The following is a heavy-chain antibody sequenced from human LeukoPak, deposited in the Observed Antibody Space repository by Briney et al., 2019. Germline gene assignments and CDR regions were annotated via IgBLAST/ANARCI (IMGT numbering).Heavy chain of an antibody. V-gene: IGHV4-39*01. CDR2: IYYSGST. CDR3: ASSSTAMVTPFDY. Sequence: PSETLSLTCTVSGGSISSSSYYWGWIRQPPGKGLEWFGSIYYSGSTYYNPSLKSRVTISVDTSKNQFSLKLSSVTAADTAVYYCASSSTAMVTPFDYWGQGTLVTVSS. D-gene: IGHD5-18*01. CDR1: GGSISSSSYY. J-gene: IGHJ4*02.